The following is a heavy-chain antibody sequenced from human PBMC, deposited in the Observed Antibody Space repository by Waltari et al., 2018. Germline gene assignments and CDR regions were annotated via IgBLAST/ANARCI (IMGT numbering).Heavy chain of an antibody. J-gene: IGHJ4*02. CDR3: AKDMGPSRYDSSGYFDY. Sequence: EVQLVESGGVVVQPGGSLRLSCAASGFTFDDYTMHWVRQAPGRGLEWVSLISGDGGSTYYAESVKGRFTISRDNSKNSLYLQMNSLRTEDTALYYCAKDMGPSRYDSSGYFDYWGQGTLVTVSS. CDR1: GFTFDDYT. D-gene: IGHD3-22*01. CDR2: ISGDGGST. V-gene: IGHV3-43*01.